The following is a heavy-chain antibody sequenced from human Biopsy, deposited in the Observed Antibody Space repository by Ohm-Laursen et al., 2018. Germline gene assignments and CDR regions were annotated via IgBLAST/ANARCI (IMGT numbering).Heavy chain of an antibody. D-gene: IGHD3-10*01. CDR3: TTVASPLYYSSGNRGLVY. V-gene: IGHV3-15*01. J-gene: IGHJ4*02. CDR1: GFSISTNH. CDR2: IKNNTDGGTT. Sequence: SLRLSCAASGFSISTNHMTWVRQAPGKGPEWVGHIKNNTDGGTTDYAAPVKGRLTISRDDSKNTVYLQMNSLKTEDTVVYYCTTVASPLYYSSGNRGLVYWGQGTQVTVSS.